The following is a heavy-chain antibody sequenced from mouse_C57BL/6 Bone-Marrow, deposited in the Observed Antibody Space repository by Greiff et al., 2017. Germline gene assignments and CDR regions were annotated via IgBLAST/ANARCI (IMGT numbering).Heavy chain of an antibody. D-gene: IGHD1-1*01. Sequence: VQLQQSGAELVRPGASVKLSCTASGFNIKDYYMHWVKQRPEQGLEWIGRIDPEDGGTEYAPQFQGKATITADTSSNTACLQLSSLTSEDSAVDYWTIATIGGFAYWGQGTLVTVSA. V-gene: IGHV14-1*01. CDR2: IDPEDGGT. CDR3: TIATIGGFAY. CDR1: GFNIKDYY. J-gene: IGHJ3*01.